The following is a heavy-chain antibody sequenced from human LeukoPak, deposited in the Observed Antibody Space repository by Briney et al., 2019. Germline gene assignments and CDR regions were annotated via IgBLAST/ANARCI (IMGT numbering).Heavy chain of an antibody. Sequence: PSETLSLTCAVYGGSFSGYYWSWIRQPPGKGLEWIGEINHSGSTNYNPSLKSRVTISVDTSKNQFSLKLSSVTAADTAVYYCARTSIAARLWFDPWGQGTLVTVSS. J-gene: IGHJ5*02. CDR3: ARTSIAARLWFDP. CDR2: INHSGST. V-gene: IGHV4-34*01. D-gene: IGHD6-6*01. CDR1: GGSFSGYY.